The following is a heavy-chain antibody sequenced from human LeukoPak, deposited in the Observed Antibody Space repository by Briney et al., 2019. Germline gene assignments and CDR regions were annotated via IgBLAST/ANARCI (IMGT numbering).Heavy chain of an antibody. Sequence: ASVKVSCKASGYTFTSYYMHWVRQAPGQGLEWMGIINPSGGSTSYAQKFQGRVTMTRDTSTSTVYMELSSLRSEDTAVYYCAKDQQTVTMIVTYYFDYWGQGTLVTVSS. CDR2: INPSGGST. D-gene: IGHD3-22*01. V-gene: IGHV1-46*01. J-gene: IGHJ4*02. CDR1: GYTFTSYY. CDR3: AKDQQTVTMIVTYYFDY.